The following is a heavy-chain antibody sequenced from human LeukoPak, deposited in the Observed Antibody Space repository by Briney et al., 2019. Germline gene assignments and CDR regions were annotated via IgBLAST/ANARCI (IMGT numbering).Heavy chain of an antibody. D-gene: IGHD6-6*01. CDR2: IIPIFGTA. J-gene: IGHJ6*03. CDR3: ARFAREQLVQAQHLYYYYYMDV. Sequence: SVKVSCKASGGTFSSYAISWVRQAPGQGLEWMGGIIPIFGTANYAQKFQGRVTITTDESTSTAYMELSSLRSEDTAVYYCARFAREQLVQAQHLYYYYYMDVWGKGTTVTVSS. CDR1: GGTFSSYA. V-gene: IGHV1-69*05.